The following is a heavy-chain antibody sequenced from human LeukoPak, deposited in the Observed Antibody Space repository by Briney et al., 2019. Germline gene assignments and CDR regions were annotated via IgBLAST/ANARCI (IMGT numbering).Heavy chain of an antibody. D-gene: IGHD2-2*03. CDR2: ISGSGGST. CDR1: GFTFSSYA. CDR3: AKLMVIVVVPAAPADV. V-gene: IGHV3-23*01. Sequence: PGGSLRLSCAASGFTFSSYAMSWVRQAPGKGLEWVSAISGSGGSTYYADSVKGRFTISRDSSKNTLYLQMNSLRAEDTAVYYCAKLMVIVVVPAAPADVWGQGTTVTVSS. J-gene: IGHJ6*02.